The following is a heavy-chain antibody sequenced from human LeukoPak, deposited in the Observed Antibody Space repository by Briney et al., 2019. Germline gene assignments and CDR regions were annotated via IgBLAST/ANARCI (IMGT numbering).Heavy chain of an antibody. CDR1: GFTFSSYW. V-gene: IGHV3-7*01. Sequence: GGSLRLSCAASGFTFSSYWMSWVRQAPGKGLEWVANIKQDGSEKYYVDSVKGRFTIPRDNAKNSLYLQMSSLRAEDTAVYYCARDGPARGYSVWGQGTLVTVSS. D-gene: IGHD5-18*01. CDR3: ARDGPARGYSV. J-gene: IGHJ4*02. CDR2: IKQDGSEK.